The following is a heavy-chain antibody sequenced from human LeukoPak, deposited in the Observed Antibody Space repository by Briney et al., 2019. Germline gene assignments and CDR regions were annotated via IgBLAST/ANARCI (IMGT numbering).Heavy chain of an antibody. J-gene: IGHJ3*02. Sequence: PSETLSLTCAVSGGSISSSNWWSWVRQPPGKGLEWIGEIYHSGSTNYNPSLKSRVTISVDKSKNQFSLKLSSVTAADTAVYYCAKSKRALDAFDIWGQGTMVTVSS. CDR3: AKSKRALDAFDI. V-gene: IGHV4-4*02. CDR2: IYHSGST. CDR1: GGSISSSNW.